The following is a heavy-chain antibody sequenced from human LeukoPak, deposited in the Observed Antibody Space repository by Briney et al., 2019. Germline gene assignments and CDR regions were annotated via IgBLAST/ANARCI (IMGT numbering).Heavy chain of an antibody. CDR1: GYTFTDYY. D-gene: IGHD5-18*01. CDR2: INPNGGGT. V-gene: IGHV1-2*02. CDR3: ARPGVTPDTNWFDS. J-gene: IGHJ5*01. Sequence: ASVKVSCKASGYTFTDYYMHWLRQAPGQGLEWMGWINPNGGGTNYVQKYQGRVTMTRDTSISTAYVELSRLTSDDTAVYDCARPGVTPDTNWFDSWGQGTLVTVSS.